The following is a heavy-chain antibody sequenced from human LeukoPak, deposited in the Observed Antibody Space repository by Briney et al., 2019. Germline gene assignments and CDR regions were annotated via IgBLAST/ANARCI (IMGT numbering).Heavy chain of an antibody. CDR2: ITPIIDTA. D-gene: IGHD1-26*01. J-gene: IGHJ5*02. Sequence: SVKVSCKTSGGTLNSHIFSWVRQAPGQGLEWMGKITPIIDTAKYSQKFQGRGTITADKSTTTVYMELSSLKSGDTAVYYCTRVNLRGSQYNWFDPWGQGTLVTVSS. CDR1: GGTLNSHI. CDR3: TRVNLRGSQYNWFDP. V-gene: IGHV1-69*08.